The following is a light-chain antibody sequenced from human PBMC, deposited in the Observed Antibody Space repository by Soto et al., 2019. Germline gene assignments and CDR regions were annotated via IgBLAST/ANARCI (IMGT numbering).Light chain of an antibody. CDR2: DAS. V-gene: IGKV1-5*01. CDR1: QSISSW. J-gene: IGKJ1*01. CDR3: QQYNSSLA. Sequence: DIQMTQSPSTLSASVGDRVTITCRASQSISSWLAWYQQKPGKAPKLLIYDASSLESGVPSRFSGSGSGTEFTLTLSSLQPDDFATYYCQQYNSSLAFGQGTKVEIK.